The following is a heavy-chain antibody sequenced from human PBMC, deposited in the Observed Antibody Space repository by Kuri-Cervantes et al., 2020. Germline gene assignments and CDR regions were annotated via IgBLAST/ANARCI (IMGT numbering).Heavy chain of an antibody. V-gene: IGHV3-15*01. CDR1: GFTFSSYG. Sequence: GESLKISCAASGFTFSSYGMHWVRQAPGKGLEWVGRIKSKTDGGTTDCAAPVKGRFTISRDDSKNTLYLQMNSLKAEDTAVYYCTTDPPHYGPIAFDIWGQGTMVTVSS. J-gene: IGHJ3*02. D-gene: IGHD4/OR15-4a*01. CDR3: TTDPPHYGPIAFDI. CDR2: IKSKTDGGTT.